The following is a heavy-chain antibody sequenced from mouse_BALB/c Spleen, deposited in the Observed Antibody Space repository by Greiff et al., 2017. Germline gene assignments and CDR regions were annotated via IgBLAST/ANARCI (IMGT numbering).Heavy chain of an antibody. V-gene: IGHV14-3*02. CDR2: IDPANGNT. CDR3: AIGITTATTWFAY. Sequence: EVKLMESGAELVKPGASVKLSCTASGFNIKDTYMHWVKQRPEQGLEWIGRIDPANGNTKYDPKFQGKATITADTSSNTAYLQLSSLTSEDTAVYYCAIGITTATTWFAYWGQGTLVTVSA. J-gene: IGHJ3*01. D-gene: IGHD1-2*01. CDR1: GFNIKDTY.